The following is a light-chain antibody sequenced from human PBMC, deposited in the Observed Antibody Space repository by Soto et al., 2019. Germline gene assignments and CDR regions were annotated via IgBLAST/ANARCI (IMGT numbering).Light chain of an antibody. CDR2: DAS. Sequence: DTQMTQSPPSLSASVGDRVTITCQASQDISNYLNWYQQKPGKAPKLLIYDASNLETGVPSRFSGSGSGTDFTFTISSLQPEDIATYYCQQYDNLLTFGGGTKVEIK. V-gene: IGKV1-33*01. J-gene: IGKJ4*01. CDR1: QDISNY. CDR3: QQYDNLLT.